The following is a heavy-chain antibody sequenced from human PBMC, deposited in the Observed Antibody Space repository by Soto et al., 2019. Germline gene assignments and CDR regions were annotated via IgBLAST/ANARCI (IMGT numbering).Heavy chain of an antibody. CDR1: GGSVRSDYYY. D-gene: IGHD3-22*01. CDR3: ARESYDSSGYYSRWFDP. CDR2: IYYSGST. J-gene: IGHJ5*02. Sequence: KASETLSLTCTVSGGSVRSDYYYWSWIRQPPGKGLEWIGCIYYSGSTNYNPSLKSRVTISLDTSKNQYSLKLSSVTAADTAVYYCARESYDSSGYYSRWFDPWGQGTLVPVSS. V-gene: IGHV4-61*01.